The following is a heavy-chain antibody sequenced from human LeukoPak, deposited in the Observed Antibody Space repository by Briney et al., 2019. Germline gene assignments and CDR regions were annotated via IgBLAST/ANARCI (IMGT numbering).Heavy chain of an antibody. D-gene: IGHD3-22*01. Sequence: GGSLRLSCAASGFTFSSYSMNWVRQAPGKGLEWVSSISSSSSYIYYADSVKGRFTISRDNAKNSLYLQMNSLRAEDTAVYYCAKGHLGDTYYYDSSGYRRFDYWGQGTLVTVSS. CDR2: ISSSSSYI. CDR1: GFTFSSYS. CDR3: AKGHLGDTYYYDSSGYRRFDY. V-gene: IGHV3-21*01. J-gene: IGHJ4*02.